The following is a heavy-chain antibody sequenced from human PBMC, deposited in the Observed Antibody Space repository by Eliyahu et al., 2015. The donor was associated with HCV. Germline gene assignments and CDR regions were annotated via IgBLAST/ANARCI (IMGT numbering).Heavy chain of an antibody. CDR2: ISGSGGST. CDR1: GFXFXGYA. D-gene: IGHD2-2*01. Sequence: EVQLVESGGGLVQPGGSLRLSCAASGFXFXGYAMSWVRXAPGKGLEWVSAISGSGGSTYYADSVKGRFTISRDNSKNTLYLQMNSLRAEDTAVYYCAKGYCSSTSCYVFDYWGQGTLVTVSS. J-gene: IGHJ4*02. CDR3: AKGYCSSTSCYVFDY. V-gene: IGHV3-23*04.